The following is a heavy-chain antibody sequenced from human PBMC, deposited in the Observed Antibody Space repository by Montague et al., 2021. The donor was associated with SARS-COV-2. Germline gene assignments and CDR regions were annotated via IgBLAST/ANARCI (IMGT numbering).Heavy chain of an antibody. CDR1: GGSFNAYS. J-gene: IGHJ4*02. D-gene: IGHD3-3*01. CDR2: GNHRGST. CDR3: ARGGLRGGNYDLWSGDFTSPLDY. Sequence: SETLSLTCAVYGGSFNAYSWSWVRQPPGKGLEWLGEGNHRGSTNYISSLKSRITLSIDTSKSQFSLKLTSLTPADTAAYYCARGGLRGGNYDLWSGDFTSPLDYWGQGTPVIVSS. V-gene: IGHV4-34*01.